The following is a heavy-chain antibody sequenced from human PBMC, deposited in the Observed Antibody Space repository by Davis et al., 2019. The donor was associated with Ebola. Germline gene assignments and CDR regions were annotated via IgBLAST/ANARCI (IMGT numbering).Heavy chain of an antibody. Sequence: PGGSLRLSCAASGFTFSSYWMSWVRQAPGKGLEWVANIKQDGSEKYYVDSVKGRFTISRDNAKNSLYLQMNSLRAEDTAAYYCAKSLWGDGSTPYFDYWGQGTLVTVSS. D-gene: IGHD3-10*01. V-gene: IGHV3-7*03. CDR1: GFTFSSYW. J-gene: IGHJ4*02. CDR3: AKSLWGDGSTPYFDY. CDR2: IKQDGSEK.